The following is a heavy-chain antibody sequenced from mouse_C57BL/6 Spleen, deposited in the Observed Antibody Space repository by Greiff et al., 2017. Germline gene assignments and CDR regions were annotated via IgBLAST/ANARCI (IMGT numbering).Heavy chain of an antibody. CDR1: GFTFSSYA. V-gene: IGHV5-4*03. CDR2: ISDGGSYT. J-gene: IGHJ3*01. D-gene: IGHD2-4*01. Sequence: EVMLVESGGGLVKPGGSLKLSCAASGFTFSSYAMSWVRQTPEKRLEWVATISDGGSYTYYPDNVKGRFTISRDNAKNNLYLQMSHLKSEDTAMYYCARGGLRRAFAYWGQGTLVTVSA. CDR3: ARGGLRRAFAY.